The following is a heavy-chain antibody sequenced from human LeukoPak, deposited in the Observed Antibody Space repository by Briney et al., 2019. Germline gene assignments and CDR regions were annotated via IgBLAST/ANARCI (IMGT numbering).Heavy chain of an antibody. CDR3: TRVMTTLTGFDY. V-gene: IGHV5-51*01. J-gene: IGHJ4*02. D-gene: IGHD4-17*01. Sequence: GEALKISCKGSGYSFAGYWIGWVRQMPGKGLEWVGIIYPGDSDTRYSRSFQGQVTISADKSISTAYLRWSSLKASDTAMYYCTRVMTTLTGFDYWGQGTLVTVSS. CDR1: GYSFAGYW. CDR2: IYPGDSDT.